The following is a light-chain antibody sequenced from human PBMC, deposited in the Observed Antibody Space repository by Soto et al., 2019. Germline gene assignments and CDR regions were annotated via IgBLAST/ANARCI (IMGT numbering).Light chain of an antibody. V-gene: IGLV2-8*01. CDR3: TSYAGSNNLM. CDR2: EVS. J-gene: IGLJ3*02. CDR1: SSDIGGYNY. Sequence: QSVLTQPPSASGSPGQSVTISCTGTSSDIGGYNYVSWYQQHPGKAPKLIIYEVSKRPSGVPDRFSGSKSGNTASLTVSGIQAEDDADYYCTSYAGSNNLMFAGGTQLTVL.